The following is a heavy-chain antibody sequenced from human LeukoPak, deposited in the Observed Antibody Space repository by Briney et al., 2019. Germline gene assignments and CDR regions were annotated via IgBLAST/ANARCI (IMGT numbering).Heavy chain of an antibody. J-gene: IGHJ3*02. CDR2: INSDSNYI. V-gene: IGHV3-21*01. Sequence: GGSLRLSCAASGFTFRSYSMNWVRQAPGKGLEWVSSINSDSNYIYYADSVQGRFTISRDNAKNSLYLQMNSLRAEDTAVYYCAVAYYYGSGGAFDIWGQGTKVTVSS. CDR1: GFTFRSYS. D-gene: IGHD3-10*01. CDR3: AVAYYYGSGGAFDI.